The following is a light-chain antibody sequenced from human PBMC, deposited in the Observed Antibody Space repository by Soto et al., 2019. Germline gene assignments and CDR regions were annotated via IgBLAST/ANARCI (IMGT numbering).Light chain of an antibody. CDR3: KQAYSTPWT. CDR1: QSISTY. CDR2: ATS. J-gene: IGKJ1*01. V-gene: IGKV1-39*01. Sequence: DIQMTQSPSSLSASVGDRVTITCRASQSISTYLHWYQQKPGTAPKLLIYATSNLQSGVQSRFSGSGSGTDFTLTIKSLQPEDSATYYCKQAYSTPWTFGQGTKVDIK.